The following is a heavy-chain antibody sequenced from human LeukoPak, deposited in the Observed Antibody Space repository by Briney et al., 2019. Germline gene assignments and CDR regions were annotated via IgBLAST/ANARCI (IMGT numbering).Heavy chain of an antibody. D-gene: IGHD5-18*01. CDR1: GGSISSYY. Sequence: PSETLSLTCTVSGGSISSYYWSWIRQPPGKGLEWIGYIYYSGSTNYNPSLKSRVTISVDTSKNQFSLKLSSVTAADTAVYYCARGRYSYGYGGIDYWGQGTLVTVSS. CDR3: ARGRYSYGYGGIDY. J-gene: IGHJ4*02. CDR2: IYYSGST. V-gene: IGHV4-59*12.